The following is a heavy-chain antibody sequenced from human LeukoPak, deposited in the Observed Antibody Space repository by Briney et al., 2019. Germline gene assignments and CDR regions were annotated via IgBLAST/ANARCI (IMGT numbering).Heavy chain of an antibody. J-gene: IGHJ4*02. CDR2: INPSSGGT. V-gene: IGHV1-2*02. D-gene: IGHD3-22*01. Sequence: PTASVKVSCKASGYTFTGYYMHWVRQAPGQGLEWMGWINPSSGGTNYAQKFQGRVTMTRDTSISTAYMELSRLRSDDTALYYCAREPESSPYYTRGGGSLDYWGQGTLVTVSS. CDR3: AREPESSPYYTRGGGSLDY. CDR1: GYTFTGYY.